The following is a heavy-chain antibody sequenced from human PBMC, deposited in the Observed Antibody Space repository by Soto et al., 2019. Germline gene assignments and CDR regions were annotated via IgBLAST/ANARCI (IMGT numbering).Heavy chain of an antibody. Sequence: QVQLQESGPGLVKPSETLSLTCTVSGGSMSGYYWSWIRQPPGKGLEWIGHIYFTGSTSYNPSLKSRVTISVDTSKNQFSLKLNSVTAADTAVYYCAKIGYNYGYFFHYWGQGTLVTVSS. D-gene: IGHD5-18*01. CDR2: IYFTGST. CDR3: AKIGYNYGYFFHY. J-gene: IGHJ4*02. CDR1: GGSMSGYY. V-gene: IGHV4-59*01.